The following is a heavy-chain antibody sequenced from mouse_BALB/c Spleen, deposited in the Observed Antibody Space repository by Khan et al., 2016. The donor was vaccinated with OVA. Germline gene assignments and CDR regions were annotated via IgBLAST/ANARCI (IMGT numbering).Heavy chain of an antibody. CDR1: GYTFTSYW. Sequence: DLVKPGTSVKLSCKASGYTFTSYWINWIKQRPGKGLEWIGRIGPGSSNTYYNEMFKGKAALTVDTSSSTAYIQLSSLSSEDSAVXFCARANYSGRCCYAMDYWGQGTSVTVSS. D-gene: IGHD1-1*01. CDR2: IGPGSSNT. V-gene: IGHV1S41*01. CDR3: ARANYSGRCCYAMDY. J-gene: IGHJ4*01.